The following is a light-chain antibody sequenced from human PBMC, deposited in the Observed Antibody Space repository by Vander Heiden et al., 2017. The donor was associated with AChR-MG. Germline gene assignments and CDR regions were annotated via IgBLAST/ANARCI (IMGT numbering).Light chain of an antibody. Sequence: DIQMTQSPSTLSASVGDRVTITCRASQSVSSWLAWYQQKPGKAPKLLIYKASSLESGVPSRFSGSGSGTEFTLTTSSLQPDDFATYYCQQSNSYSTFGPGTKVDIK. CDR3: QQSNSYST. V-gene: IGKV1-5*03. J-gene: IGKJ3*01. CDR1: QSVSSW. CDR2: KAS.